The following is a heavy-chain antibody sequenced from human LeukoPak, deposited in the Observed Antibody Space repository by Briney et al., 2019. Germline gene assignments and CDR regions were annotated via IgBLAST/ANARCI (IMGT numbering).Heavy chain of an antibody. D-gene: IGHD7-27*01. Sequence: GGSLRLSCAASGFTFTNYDMHWVRQATGKSLEWVSAIGTAGDTYYADSVKGRFTISRENAKNSLYLQMNNLRAEDTAVYYCTRVTNWVSGYWGQGTLVTVSS. J-gene: IGHJ4*02. CDR1: GFTFTNYD. CDR3: TRVTNWVSGY. V-gene: IGHV3-13*01. CDR2: IGTAGDT.